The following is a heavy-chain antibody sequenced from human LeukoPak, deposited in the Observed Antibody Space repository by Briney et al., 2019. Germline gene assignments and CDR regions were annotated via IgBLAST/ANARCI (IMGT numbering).Heavy chain of an antibody. V-gene: IGHV4-39*07. CDR2: IFYSGTT. CDR1: GASISSNTYY. CDR3: ARENGAHFDSSGYYPDY. D-gene: IGHD3-22*01. J-gene: IGHJ4*02. Sequence: SETLSLTCSVSGASISSNTYYWGWIRQPPGKGLEWIGSIFYSGTTYYNPSLKSRVTISVDTSNNQFSLRLSSVTAADTAVYYCARENGAHFDSSGYYPDYWGQGTLVTVSS.